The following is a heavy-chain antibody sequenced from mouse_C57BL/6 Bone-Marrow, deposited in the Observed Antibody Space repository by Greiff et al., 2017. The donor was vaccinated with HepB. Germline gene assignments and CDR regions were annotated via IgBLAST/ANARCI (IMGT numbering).Heavy chain of an antibody. CDR2: IRSKSNNYAT. CDR3: VRQGSYYGSSLYAMDY. D-gene: IGHD1-1*01. Sequence: EVKLMESGGGLVQPKGSLKLSCAASGFSFNTYAMNWVRQAPGKGLEWVARIRSKSNNYATYYADSVKDRFTISRDDSESMLYLQMNNLKTEDTAMYYCVRQGSYYGSSLYAMDYWGQGTSVTVSS. CDR1: GFSFNTYA. J-gene: IGHJ4*01. V-gene: IGHV10-1*01.